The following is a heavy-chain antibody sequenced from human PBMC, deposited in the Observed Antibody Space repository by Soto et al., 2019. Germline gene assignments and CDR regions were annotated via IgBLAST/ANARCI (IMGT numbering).Heavy chain of an antibody. CDR1: GGSISSYY. J-gene: IGHJ3*02. D-gene: IGHD3-10*01. CDR3: ARDGRTVRGSGGVAAFDI. V-gene: IGHV4-59*01. Sequence: PSETLSLTCTVSGGSISSYYWSWIRQPPGKGLEWIGYIYYSGSTNYNPSLKSRVTISVDTSKNQFSLKLSSVTAADTAVYYCARDGRTVRGSGGVAAFDIWGQGTMVTVSS. CDR2: IYYSGST.